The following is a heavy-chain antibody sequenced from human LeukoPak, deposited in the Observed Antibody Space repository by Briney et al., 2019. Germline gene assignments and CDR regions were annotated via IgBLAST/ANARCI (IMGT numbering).Heavy chain of an antibody. Sequence: GGSLRLSCAASGFTFSSYAMSWVRQAPGKGLEWVSAISGSGGSTYYADSVKGRFTISRDNSKNTLYLQMNSLGAEDTAVYYCARADILAGYASGDYWGQGTLVTVSS. J-gene: IGHJ4*02. D-gene: IGHD3-9*01. V-gene: IGHV3-23*01. CDR1: GFTFSSYA. CDR3: ARADILAGYASGDY. CDR2: ISGSGGST.